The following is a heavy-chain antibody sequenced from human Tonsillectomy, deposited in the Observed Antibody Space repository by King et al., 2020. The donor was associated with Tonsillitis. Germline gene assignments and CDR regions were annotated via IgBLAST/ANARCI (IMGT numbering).Heavy chain of an antibody. CDR3: AINCYGSGSYIDYMDV. V-gene: IGHV4-59*01. J-gene: IGHJ6*03. Sequence: QVQLQESGPGLVKPSETLSLTCTVSGGSISSDYWSWIRQSPGKGLEWIGYIYDSGTTNYNPYLRSRVNISADTSKNQFSLKLTSVTAADTAVYYCAINCYGSGSYIDYMDVWGKGTRVTVSS. CDR2: IYDSGTT. CDR1: GGSISSDY. D-gene: IGHD3-10*01.